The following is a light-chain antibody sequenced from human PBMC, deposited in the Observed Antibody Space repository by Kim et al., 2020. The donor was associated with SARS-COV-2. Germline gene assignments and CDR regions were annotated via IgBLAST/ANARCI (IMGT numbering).Light chain of an antibody. V-gene: IGKV3-15*01. CDR3: QLYNSWPHT. J-gene: IGKJ1*01. CDR1: QSVSNN. CDR2: GAS. Sequence: EIALTQSPATLSLSPGERATLSCRASQSVSNNLAWYRQKPGQAPRVLIYGASTRDTGIPARFSGSGSGTEFTLTINSVQSEDFAVYYCQLYNSWPHTFCQRTKVESK.